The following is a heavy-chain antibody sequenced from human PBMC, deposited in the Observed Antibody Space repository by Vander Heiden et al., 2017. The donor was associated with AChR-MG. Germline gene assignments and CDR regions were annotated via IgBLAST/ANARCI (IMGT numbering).Heavy chain of an antibody. Sequence: EVQLVESGGGLVQPGRSLRLPCAASGFTFDDYAMHWVGQAPGKGLEWVSGISWNSGSIGYADSVKGRFTISRDNAKNSLYLQMNSLRAEDTALYYCAKSLQYNWNYGPGSYYYYGMDVWGQGTTVTVSS. D-gene: IGHD1-7*01. V-gene: IGHV3-9*01. CDR2: ISWNSGSI. J-gene: IGHJ6*02. CDR1: GFTFDDYA. CDR3: AKSLQYNWNYGPGSYYYYGMDV.